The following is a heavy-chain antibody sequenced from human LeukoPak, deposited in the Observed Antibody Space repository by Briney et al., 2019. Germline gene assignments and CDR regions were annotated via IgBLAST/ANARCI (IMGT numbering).Heavy chain of an antibody. V-gene: IGHV1-69*04. D-gene: IGHD4-17*01. Sequence: SVKVSCKASGGTFSSYAISWVRQAPGQGLEWMGRIIPILGIANYAQKFQGRVTITADKSTSTAYMELSSLRSEDTAVYYCARVPTVTTSRGFDYWGHGTLVTVSS. CDR1: GGTFSSYA. CDR3: ARVPTVTTSRGFDY. CDR2: IIPILGIA. J-gene: IGHJ4*01.